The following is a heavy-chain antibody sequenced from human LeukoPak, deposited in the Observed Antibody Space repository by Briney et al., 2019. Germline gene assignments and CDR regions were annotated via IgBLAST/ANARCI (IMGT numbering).Heavy chain of an antibody. V-gene: IGHV3-30-3*01. CDR2: ISYDGSNK. CDR3: ARDPLRERRIDAFDI. D-gene: IGHD1-26*01. CDR1: GFTFSSYA. Sequence: PGRSLRLSCADSGFTFSSYAVHWVRQAPGKGLEWVAVISYDGSNKYYADSVKGRFTISRDNSKITLYLQMNSLRAEDTAVYYCARDPLRERRIDAFDIWGQGTMVTVSS. J-gene: IGHJ3*02.